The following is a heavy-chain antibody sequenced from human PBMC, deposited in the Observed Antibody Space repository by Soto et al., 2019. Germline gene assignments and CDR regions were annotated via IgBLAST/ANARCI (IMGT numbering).Heavy chain of an antibody. CDR3: AKYCGQYDIFAGYHAFGF. CDR1: GFTFSSYG. D-gene: IGHD3-9*01. V-gene: IGHV3-23*01. Sequence: PGGSLRLSCAASGFTFSSYGFNWVRQIPGKGLEWVAAVVRDGGNIYYADSLRGRFTISRDSSKNTLYLQMNSLRAEDTAVYYCAKYCGQYDIFAGYHAFGFWGQGILVTVSS. J-gene: IGHJ4*02. CDR2: VVRDGGNI.